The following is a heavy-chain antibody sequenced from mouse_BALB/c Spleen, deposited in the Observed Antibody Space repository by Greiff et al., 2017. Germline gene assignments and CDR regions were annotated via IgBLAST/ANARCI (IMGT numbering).Heavy chain of an antibody. V-gene: IGHV14-3*02. D-gene: IGHD2-4*01. CDR3: ADYDYDVGFAY. CDR2: IDPANGNI. CDR1: GFNIKDTF. J-gene: IGHJ3*01. Sequence: VQLQQSGAELVKPGASVKLSCTASGFNIKDTFMHWVKQRPEQGLEWIGRIDPANGNIKYAPKFQGKATITTDTSSNTAYLQLSSLTSEDTAVYYCADYDYDVGFAYWGQETMVTVTA.